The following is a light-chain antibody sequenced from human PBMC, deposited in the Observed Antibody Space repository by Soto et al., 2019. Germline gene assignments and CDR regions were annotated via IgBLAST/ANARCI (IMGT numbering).Light chain of an antibody. V-gene: IGLV2-14*01. Sequence: QSALTQPASVSGSPGQSITISCTGTNSDVGGYIYVSWYQQHPGKAPKLMIYDVTSRPSGVSCRFSGSKSGNTASLTISGLQAEDEADYYCSSYTTSSSYVFGTGTKVTVL. CDR1: NSDVGGYIY. CDR3: SSYTTSSSYV. CDR2: DVT. J-gene: IGLJ1*01.